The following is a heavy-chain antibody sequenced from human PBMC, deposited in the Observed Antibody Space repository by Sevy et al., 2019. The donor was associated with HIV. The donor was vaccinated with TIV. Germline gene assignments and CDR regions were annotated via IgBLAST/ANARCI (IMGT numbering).Heavy chain of an antibody. Sequence: GGSLRLSCAASGFTFRNAWMSWVRQAPGKGPEWVGRIKSKTDGGTTDYAAPVKGRFTISRDDSKNTVFLQMNSLKTEDTAIYYCTTTLFGYCSSPSCYSFDYWGQGSLVTVSS. CDR1: GFTFRNAW. J-gene: IGHJ4*02. CDR2: IKSKTDGGTT. D-gene: IGHD2-2*01. CDR3: TTTLFGYCSSPSCYSFDY. V-gene: IGHV3-15*01.